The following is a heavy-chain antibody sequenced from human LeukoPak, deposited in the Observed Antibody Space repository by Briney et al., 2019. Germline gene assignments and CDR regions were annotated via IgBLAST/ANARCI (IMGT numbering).Heavy chain of an antibody. CDR3: ARGSVQLWLRDTYYYMDV. V-gene: IGHV3-20*04. J-gene: IGHJ6*03. D-gene: IGHD5-18*01. CDR2: INWNGRIT. CDR1: GFTFDDYA. Sequence: GDSLRLSCAASGFTFDDYAMNWVRHVPGRGLEWVSGINWNGRITEYADSVKDRFTISRQNTKNSLYLYMNNLGGEDTALYFCARGSVQLWLRDTYYYMDVWGKGTTVTVSS.